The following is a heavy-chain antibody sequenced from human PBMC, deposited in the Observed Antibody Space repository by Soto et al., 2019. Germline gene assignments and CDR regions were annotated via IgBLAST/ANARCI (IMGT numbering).Heavy chain of an antibody. Sequence: GGSLRLSCAASGFTFRNYGMNWVRQAPGKGLEWVSYIGIGSSTKYYADSVKGRFTISRDNSKNTLYLQMNSLRAEDTAVYYCAKGSGITMIVVVITGPHYFDYWGQGTLVTVSS. V-gene: IGHV3-48*01. CDR2: IGIGSSTK. CDR1: GFTFRNYG. J-gene: IGHJ4*02. D-gene: IGHD3-22*01. CDR3: AKGSGITMIVVVITGPHYFDY.